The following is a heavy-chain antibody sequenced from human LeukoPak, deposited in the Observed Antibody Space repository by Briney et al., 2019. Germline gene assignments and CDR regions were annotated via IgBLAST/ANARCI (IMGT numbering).Heavy chain of an antibody. CDR1: GFTFSNYW. Sequence: GRSLRLSCAASGFTFSNYWMHWVRQAPGKGLVWVSRINTDGSSTDYADSVKGRFTISRDNANNTLYLQMNSLRAEDTAVYYCARDLDGYRSGNGAWGQGTLVTVSS. CDR2: INTDGSST. J-gene: IGHJ4*02. D-gene: IGHD5-12*01. CDR3: ARDLDGYRSGNGA. V-gene: IGHV3-74*01.